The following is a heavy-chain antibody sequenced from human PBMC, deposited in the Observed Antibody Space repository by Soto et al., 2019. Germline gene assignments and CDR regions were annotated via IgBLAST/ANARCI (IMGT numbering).Heavy chain of an antibody. CDR3: ARVWGYDSPRSSAFDI. Sequence: GASVKVSCKASGYTFTSYGISWVRQAPGQGLEWMGWISAYNGNTNYAQKLQGRVTMTTDTSTSTAYMELRSLRSDDTAVYYCARVWGYDSPRSSAFDIWGQGTMVTVSS. V-gene: IGHV1-18*01. D-gene: IGHD3-22*01. J-gene: IGHJ3*02. CDR1: GYTFTSYG. CDR2: ISAYNGNT.